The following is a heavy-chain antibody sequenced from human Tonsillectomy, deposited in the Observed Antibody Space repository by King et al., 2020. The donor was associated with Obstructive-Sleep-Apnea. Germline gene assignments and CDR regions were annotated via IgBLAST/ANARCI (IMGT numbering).Heavy chain of an antibody. J-gene: IGHJ4*02. V-gene: IGHV4-38-2*02. CDR2: IYHSGST. Sequence: VQLQESGPGLVKPSETLSLTCTVSGDSISSGYYWGWIRQFPGKGLEWIATIYHSGSTYYNPSLKSRVTISIDTSKNQFSLKMTSVTAADRAVYYCATGKWLTYFNSWGQGTLVTVSS. CDR3: ATGKWLTYFNS. CDR1: GDSISSGYY. D-gene: IGHD6-19*01.